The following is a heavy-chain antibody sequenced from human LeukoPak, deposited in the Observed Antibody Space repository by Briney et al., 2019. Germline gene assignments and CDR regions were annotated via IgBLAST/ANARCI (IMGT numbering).Heavy chain of an antibody. V-gene: IGHV3-53*01. CDR2: IYSGGTT. CDR1: GFTVSSSY. J-gene: IGHJ4*02. D-gene: IGHD3-9*01. Sequence: GGSLRLSCAASGFTVSSSYMSWVRQAPGKGLEWVSVIYSGGTTYYADSVKGRFTISRDNSKNTLYLQMNSLRAEDTAVYYCARELTGYDVRYFDYWGQGTLVTVSS. CDR3: ARELTGYDVRYFDY.